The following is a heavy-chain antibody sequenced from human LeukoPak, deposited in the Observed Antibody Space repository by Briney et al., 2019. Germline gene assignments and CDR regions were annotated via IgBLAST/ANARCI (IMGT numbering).Heavy chain of an antibody. V-gene: IGHV4-59*01. CDR2: VFYTGST. CDR1: GDSITSYY. CDR3: ARSKSAAMFYWYFDL. J-gene: IGHJ2*01. D-gene: IGHD2-2*01. Sequence: SETLSLTCDVSGDSITSYYWSWIRQPPGKGLEWIGYVFYTGSTNYTPSLKSRVTISQDTPKNQVSQRLSSVTAADTAMYYCARSKSAAMFYWYFDLWGRGTLVTVSS.